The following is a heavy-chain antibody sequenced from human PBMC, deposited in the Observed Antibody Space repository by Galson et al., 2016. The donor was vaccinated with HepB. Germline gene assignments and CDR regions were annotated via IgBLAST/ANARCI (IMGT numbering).Heavy chain of an antibody. CDR2: IHHGGTA. V-gene: IGHV4-39*01. J-gene: IGHJ4*02. CDR3: ARSPSGWIFFDS. CDR1: GGSISSSSSYY. D-gene: IGHD6-19*01. Sequence: SETLSLTCTVSGGSISSSSSYYWGWIRQPPGKRLEWIGSIHHGGTAYYNEPLKNRVSMSVDTSRNQFSLELNSVSAADTATYYCARSPSGWIFFDSWGQGNLVTVSS.